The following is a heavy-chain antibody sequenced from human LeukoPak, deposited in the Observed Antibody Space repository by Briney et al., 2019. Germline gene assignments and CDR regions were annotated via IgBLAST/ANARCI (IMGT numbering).Heavy chain of an antibody. V-gene: IGHV1-46*03. CDR1: GYTFTSYY. D-gene: IGHD2-15*01. Sequence: ASVKVSCKASGYTFTSYYMHWVRQAPGQGLERMGIINPSGGSTSYAQKFQGRVTMTRDMSTSTVYMELSSLRSEDTAVYYCARCYPFGDWFDPWGQGTLVTVSS. CDR3: ARCYPFGDWFDP. J-gene: IGHJ5*02. CDR2: INPSGGST.